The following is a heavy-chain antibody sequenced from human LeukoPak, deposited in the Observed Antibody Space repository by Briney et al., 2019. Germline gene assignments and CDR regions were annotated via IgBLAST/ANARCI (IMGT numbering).Heavy chain of an antibody. J-gene: IGHJ5*02. CDR3: AKGSGSGWYGWFDP. V-gene: IGHV3-23*01. Sequence: PGGSLRLSCAASGFSFSSYGMYWVRQAPGKGLEWVSPIATTDGGSTFYADSVKGRCTIFRDNSKNTLYLQIHSLRVDDTGVYYCAKGSGSGWYGWFDPWGQGTLVTVSS. CDR1: GFSFSSYG. CDR2: IATTDGGST. D-gene: IGHD6-19*01.